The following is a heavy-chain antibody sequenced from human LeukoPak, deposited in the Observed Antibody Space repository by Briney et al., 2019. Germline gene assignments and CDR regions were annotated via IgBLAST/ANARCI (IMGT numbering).Heavy chain of an antibody. Sequence: ASVKVSCKASGYIFTDYYMHWVRQAPGQGLEWMGWINPKSDGTKYAPNFQGRVTMTWDTSISTAYMEVSRLTSDDTAMFYCARDPPGTTAFDLWGQGTMVTVSS. J-gene: IGHJ3*01. D-gene: IGHD1-1*01. CDR1: GYIFTDYY. CDR2: INPKSDGT. V-gene: IGHV1-2*02. CDR3: ARDPPGTTAFDL.